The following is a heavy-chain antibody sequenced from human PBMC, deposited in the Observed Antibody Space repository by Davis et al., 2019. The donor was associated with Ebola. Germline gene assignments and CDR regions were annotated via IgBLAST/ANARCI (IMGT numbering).Heavy chain of an antibody. Sequence: GESLKISCAASGFTFSSYWMSWVRQAPGKGLEWVANIKQDGSEKYYVDSVKGRFTISRDNANNSLYLQMNSLRAEDTAVYYCATSANYYGSGTDYWGQGTLVTVSS. J-gene: IGHJ4*02. CDR2: IKQDGSEK. D-gene: IGHD3-10*01. V-gene: IGHV3-7*03. CDR3: ATSANYYGSGTDY. CDR1: GFTFSSYW.